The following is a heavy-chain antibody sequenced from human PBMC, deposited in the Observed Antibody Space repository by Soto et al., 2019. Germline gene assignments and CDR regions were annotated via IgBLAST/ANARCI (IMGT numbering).Heavy chain of an antibody. V-gene: IGHV1-69*13. CDR3: ARGVYCGGDCHLDY. CDR2: IIPIFGTA. D-gene: IGHD2-21*02. J-gene: IGHJ4*02. Sequence: SVKVSCKASGGTFSRYSIRWVRPAPGQGLEWMGGIIPIFGTANYAQKFQGRVTITADESTSTAYMELSSLRSEDTAVYYCARGVYCGGDCHLDYWGQGTLVTVSS. CDR1: GGTFSRYS.